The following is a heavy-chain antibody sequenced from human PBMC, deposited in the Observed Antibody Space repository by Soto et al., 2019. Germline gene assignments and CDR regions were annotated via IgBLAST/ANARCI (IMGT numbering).Heavy chain of an antibody. CDR1: GYTFTNYG. V-gene: IGHV1-18*01. CDR3: ARDATILAH. J-gene: IGHJ4*02. D-gene: IGHD3-9*01. Sequence: ASVKVSCKASGYTFTNYGFSWVRQAPGQGLEWMGWISGYNGNTKYAEKFQGRVTMTTDTSTSTAHMELRSLRSDDTAVYYCARDATILAHWGQGTLVTVSS. CDR2: ISGYNGNT.